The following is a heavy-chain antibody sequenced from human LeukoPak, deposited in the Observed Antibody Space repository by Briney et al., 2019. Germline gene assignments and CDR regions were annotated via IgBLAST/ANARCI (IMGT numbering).Heavy chain of an antibody. D-gene: IGHD5-12*01. CDR2: INSDGSSI. CDR1: GFTFDDYG. V-gene: IGHV3-74*03. Sequence: GGSLRLSCAASGFTFDDYGMSWVRQAPGKGLVWVSRINSDGSSITYADSVKGRFTISRDNAKNTLYLQMNSLGVEDTAVYYCAREGRVSGYDFDSWGQGTLVTVSS. J-gene: IGHJ4*02. CDR3: AREGRVSGYDFDS.